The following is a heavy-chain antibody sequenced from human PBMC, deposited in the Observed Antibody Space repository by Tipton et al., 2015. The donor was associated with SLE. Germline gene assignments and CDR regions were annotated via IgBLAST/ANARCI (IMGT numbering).Heavy chain of an antibody. CDR1: GESFSGYY. D-gene: IGHD5-18*01. CDR2: INHSGST. J-gene: IGHJ2*01. V-gene: IGHV4-34*01. CDR3: ARTAGRSVKLWYFDL. Sequence: TLSLTCAVYGESFSGYYWSWIRQPPGKGLEWIGEINHSGSTNYNPSLKSRVTMSIDTSKNQFSLKLSSVTDVDTAVYYCARTAGRSVKLWYFDLWGRGTLVTVSS.